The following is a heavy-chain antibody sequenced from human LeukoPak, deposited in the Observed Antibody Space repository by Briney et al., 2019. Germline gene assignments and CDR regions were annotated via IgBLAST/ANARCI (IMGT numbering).Heavy chain of an antibody. D-gene: IGHD1-26*01. V-gene: IGHV3-33*01. J-gene: IGHJ4*02. Sequence: GGSLRLSCAASGLTFRNYGMHWVRQAADKGLEWVAVIWYDGSNQYYLGSVKGRFTVSRDNAKNTLYLQMNSLRAEDTAVYYCATDRNSGKYYDYWGQGTLVTVSS. CDR3: ATDRNSGKYYDY. CDR2: IWYDGSNQ. CDR1: GLTFRNYG.